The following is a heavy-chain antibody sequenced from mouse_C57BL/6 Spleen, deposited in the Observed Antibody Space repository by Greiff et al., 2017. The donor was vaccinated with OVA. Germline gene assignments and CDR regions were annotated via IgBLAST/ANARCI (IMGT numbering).Heavy chain of an antibody. V-gene: IGHV1-15*01. D-gene: IGHD2-3*01. J-gene: IGHJ4*01. CDR2: IDPETGGT. CDR1: GYTFTDYE. Sequence: QVQLKESGAELVRPGASVTLSCKASGYTFTDYEMHWVKQTPVHGLEWIGAIDPETGGTAYNQKFKGKAILTADKSSSTAYMELRSLTSEDSAVYYGTRGWSNGGWDAMDDWGQGTSVTVSS. CDR3: TRGWSNGGWDAMDD.